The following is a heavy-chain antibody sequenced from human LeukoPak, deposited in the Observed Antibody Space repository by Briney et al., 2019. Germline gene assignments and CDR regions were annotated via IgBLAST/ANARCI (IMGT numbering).Heavy chain of an antibody. CDR3: VKDRDWNDDDNAFDI. Sequence: GSLRLSCAASGFIFSSYWMSWVRQAPGKGLEWVANIKQDGSEKYYVDSVKGRFTISRDNAKNSLYLQMNSLRAEDTAVYYCVKDRDWNDDDNAFDIWGQGTMVTVSS. D-gene: IGHD1-1*01. V-gene: IGHV3-7*01. CDR1: GFIFSSYW. CDR2: IKQDGSEK. J-gene: IGHJ3*02.